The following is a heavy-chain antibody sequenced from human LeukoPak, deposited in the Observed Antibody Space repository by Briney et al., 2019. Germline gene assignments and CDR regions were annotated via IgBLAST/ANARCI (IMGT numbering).Heavy chain of an antibody. CDR1: GGSISSSNW. D-gene: IGHD3-10*01. J-gene: IGHJ4*02. Sequence: PSETLSLTCAVSGGSISSSNWWNWVRQTPGKGLEWIGEIYHRGNTHYNPSLKSRVTISVDTSKNQFSLKLSSVTAADTAVYYCARGHTRITMLRGSRSAYYFDYWGQGTLVTVSS. V-gene: IGHV4-4*02. CDR3: ARGHTRITMLRGSRSAYYFDY. CDR2: IYHRGNT.